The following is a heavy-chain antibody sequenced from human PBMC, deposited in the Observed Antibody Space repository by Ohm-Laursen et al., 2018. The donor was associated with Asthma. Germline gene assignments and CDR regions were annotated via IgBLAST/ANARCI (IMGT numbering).Heavy chain of an antibody. J-gene: IGHJ4*02. D-gene: IGHD6-13*01. V-gene: IGHV3-33*08. Sequence: SLRLSCAASGFTFSSSDMHWVRQAPGKGLEWVAVIWYDGSNKYYADSVKGRFTISRDNSKNTLYLQMNSLRAEDTAVYYCARDFTVAAGPGDYWGQGTLVTVSS. CDR3: ARDFTVAAGPGDY. CDR1: GFTFSSSD. CDR2: IWYDGSNK.